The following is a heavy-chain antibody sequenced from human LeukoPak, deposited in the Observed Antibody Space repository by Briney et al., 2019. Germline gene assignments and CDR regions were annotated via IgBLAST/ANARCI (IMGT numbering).Heavy chain of an antibody. D-gene: IGHD3-10*01. CDR2: ISSSSSYI. V-gene: IGHV3-21*01. Sequence: GGSLRLSCAASGFTFSSYSMNWVRQAPGKGLEWVSSISSSSSYIYYADSVKGRFTISRDNAKNSLYLQMNSLRAEDTAVYYCARDLRGRFRGLDYWGQGTLVTVSS. J-gene: IGHJ4*02. CDR3: ARDLRGRFRGLDY. CDR1: GFTFSSYS.